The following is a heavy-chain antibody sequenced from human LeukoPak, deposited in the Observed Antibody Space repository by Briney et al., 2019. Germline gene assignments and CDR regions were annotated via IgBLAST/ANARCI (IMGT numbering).Heavy chain of an antibody. CDR3: ARDRELLWFGELLDY. CDR1: GFTFSSYS. J-gene: IGHJ4*02. Sequence: GGSLSLSCAASGFTFSSYSLNWVRQAPGKELEWVSSMSSSSSYIYYADSVKGRFTISRDNAKNSLYLQMSSLRAEDTAVYYCARDRELLWFGELLDYWGQGTLVTVSS. D-gene: IGHD3-10*01. CDR2: MSSSSSYI. V-gene: IGHV3-21*01.